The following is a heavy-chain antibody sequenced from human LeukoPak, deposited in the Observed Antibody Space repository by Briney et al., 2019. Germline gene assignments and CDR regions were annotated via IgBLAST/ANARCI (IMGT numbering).Heavy chain of an antibody. V-gene: IGHV4-31*03. Sequence: SQTLPLTCSVAGASTSSAGYYWSAIRQHPGKGLEWTGYIYYSGNTYYNPSLKSRVTISVDTSKSQFSLKLSSVTAADTAVYFCARSISYGSAFDIWGQGTMVTVSS. D-gene: IGHD5-18*01. CDR1: GASTSSAGYY. CDR2: IYYSGNT. J-gene: IGHJ3*02. CDR3: ARSISYGSAFDI.